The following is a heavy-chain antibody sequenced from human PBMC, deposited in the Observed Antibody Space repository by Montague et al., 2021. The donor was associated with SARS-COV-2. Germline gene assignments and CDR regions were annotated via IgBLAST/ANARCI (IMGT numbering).Heavy chain of an antibody. J-gene: IGHJ4*02. V-gene: IGHV3-48*03. D-gene: IGHD2-8*01. CDR3: ATNKYCTLHDCLHGRHYFDH. Sequence: SLRLSCAASGFDFSNFDMAWVRQAPGRGLEWISDISSSGATILYADSLKGRFTISRYNIQKSLYLQMNSLRAEDTAVYYCATNKYCTLHDCLHGRHYFDHWGQGTLVTVSS. CDR2: ISSSGATI. CDR1: GFDFSNFD.